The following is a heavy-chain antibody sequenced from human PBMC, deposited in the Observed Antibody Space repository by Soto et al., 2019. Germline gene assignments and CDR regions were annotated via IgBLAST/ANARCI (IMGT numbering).Heavy chain of an antibody. Sequence: PGGSLRLSCAASGFTFITYPIHWVRQAPGKGLEWVAVISYDGTNKYYADSVKGSFTISRDISKNTMYLQMNSLRLEDTAVYYCAREYSGSGWYGTGDYWGPGTLVTVSS. CDR1: GFTFITYP. V-gene: IGHV3-30-3*01. D-gene: IGHD6-19*01. CDR2: ISYDGTNK. CDR3: AREYSGSGWYGTGDY. J-gene: IGHJ4*02.